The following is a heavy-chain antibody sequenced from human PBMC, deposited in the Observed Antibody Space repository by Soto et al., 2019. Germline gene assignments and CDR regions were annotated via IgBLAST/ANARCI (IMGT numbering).Heavy chain of an antibody. V-gene: IGHV1-69*06. CDR2: IIPILGTP. CDR3: ARERSRYDRSGYYRPDY. Sequence: QVPLVQSGAEVKKPGSSVKVSCKASGDTFSTYSISWVRQAPGQGLEWLGGIIPILGTPSYAQRFQGRVTITADKSTSTAYMELSSLRSEDTAVYYCARERSRYDRSGYYRPDYWGQGTLVTVSS. D-gene: IGHD3-22*01. J-gene: IGHJ4*02. CDR1: GDTFSTYS.